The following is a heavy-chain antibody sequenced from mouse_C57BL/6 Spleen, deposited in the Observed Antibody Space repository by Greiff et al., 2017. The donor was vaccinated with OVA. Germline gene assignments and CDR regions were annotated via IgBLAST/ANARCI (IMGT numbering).Heavy chain of an antibody. CDR1: GFTFSDYY. V-gene: IGHV5-16*01. D-gene: IGHD1-1*01. CDR3: AMITTEGFAY. J-gene: IGHJ3*01. CDR2: INYDGSST. Sequence: EVKLMESEGGLVQPGSSMKLSCTASGFTFSDYYMAWVRQVPEKGLEWVANINYDGSSTYYLDSLKSRFIISRDNAKNILYLQMSSLKSEDTATYYCAMITTEGFAYWGQGTLVTVSA.